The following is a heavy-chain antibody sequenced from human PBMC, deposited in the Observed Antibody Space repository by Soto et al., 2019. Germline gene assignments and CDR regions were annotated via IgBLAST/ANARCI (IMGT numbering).Heavy chain of an antibody. Sequence: SETLSLTCTVSGGSISSYYWSWIRQPPGKGLEWIGYIYYSGSTNYNPSLKSRVTISVDTSKNQFSLKLSSVTAADTAVYYCASSKRAAGRYYYGMDVWGQGTTVTVSS. J-gene: IGHJ6*02. CDR1: GGSISSYY. D-gene: IGHD6-13*01. CDR3: ASSKRAAGRYYYGMDV. V-gene: IGHV4-59*01. CDR2: IYYSGST.